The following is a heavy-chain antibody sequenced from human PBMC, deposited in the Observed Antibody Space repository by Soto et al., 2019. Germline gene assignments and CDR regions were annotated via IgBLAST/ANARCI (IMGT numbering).Heavy chain of an antibody. V-gene: IGHV4-34*01. CDR1: GGSFSGYY. CDR3: ASNDFWSGYYTGLDP. Sequence: QVQLQQWGAGLLKPSETLSLTCAVYGGSFSGYYWSWIRQPPGKGLEWIGEINHSGSTNYNPSLKRRVTRSVDSSKNQFSLKLSSVTAADTAVYYCASNDFWSGYYTGLDPWGQGTLVTVSS. D-gene: IGHD3-3*01. J-gene: IGHJ5*02. CDR2: INHSGST.